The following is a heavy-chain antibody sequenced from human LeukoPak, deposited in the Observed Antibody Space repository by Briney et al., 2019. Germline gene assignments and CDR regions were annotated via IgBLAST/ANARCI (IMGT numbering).Heavy chain of an antibody. J-gene: IGHJ5*02. CDR2: INHSGST. CDR3: ARGHDTIFGVVTPNWFDP. V-gene: IGHV4-34*01. CDR1: GGSFSGYY. Sequence: SETLSVTCAVYGGSFSGYYWSWIRQPPGNGLEWIGEINHSGSTNYNPSLKSRVTISVDTSKNQFSLKLSSVTAADTAVYYCARGHDTIFGVVTPNWFDPWGQGTLVTVSS. D-gene: IGHD3-3*01.